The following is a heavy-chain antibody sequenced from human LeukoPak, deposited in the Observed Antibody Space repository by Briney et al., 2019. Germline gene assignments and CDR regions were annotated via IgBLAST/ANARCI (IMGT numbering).Heavy chain of an antibody. D-gene: IGHD2-2*01. CDR3: ARGLGSSTSRHTFDI. Sequence: GGSLRLSCAASGFTFSSYAMSWVRQVPGKGLEWVSVISGSGDNTYYADSVKGRFTISRDNSKNTLYLQMNSLSAEDTAIYYCARGLGSSTSRHTFDIWGQGTMVTVSS. V-gene: IGHV3-23*01. CDR2: ISGSGDNT. CDR1: GFTFSSYA. J-gene: IGHJ3*02.